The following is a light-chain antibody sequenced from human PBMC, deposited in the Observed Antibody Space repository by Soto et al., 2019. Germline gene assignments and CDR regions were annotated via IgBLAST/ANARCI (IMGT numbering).Light chain of an antibody. CDR1: QGIRND. CDR3: LQDYNFPRT. V-gene: IGKV1-6*01. CDR2: GAS. Sequence: IRMTQSPTSLSSSVGERVTLSCRASQGIRNDLGWYQQKPGKAPKLLIYGASSLQSGVPSRFSGSGSGTDFTLTISSLQPEDFATYYCLQDYNFPRTFGQGTKV. J-gene: IGKJ1*01.